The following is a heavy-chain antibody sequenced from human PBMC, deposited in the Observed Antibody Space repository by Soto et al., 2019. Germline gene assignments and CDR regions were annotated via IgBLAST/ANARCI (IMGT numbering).Heavy chain of an antibody. CDR2: ITSSGSYI. CDR3: ARDGEAHYGLDV. J-gene: IGHJ6*02. Sequence: GGSLRLSCAASGFTFSSYSINWVRQAPGKGLEWVSFITSSGSYIFYADSLKGRFTVSRDNAKNSVYLHMSSLRAEDTAVYYCARDGEAHYGLDVWGQGTTVTVSS. CDR1: GFTFSSYS. D-gene: IGHD3-10*01. V-gene: IGHV3-21*01.